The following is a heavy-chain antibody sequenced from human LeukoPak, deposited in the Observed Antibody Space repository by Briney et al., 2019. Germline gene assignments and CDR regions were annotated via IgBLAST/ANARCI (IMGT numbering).Heavy chain of an antibody. CDR2: IYYSGST. D-gene: IGHD3-22*01. Sequence: SETLSLTCTVSGGSINGYYWSWIRQPPGKGLEWIGYIYYSGSTKYNPSLQSRVTISVDTSKNQFSLKLNSVTAADTAVYYCAGGETPAITTGTFDPWGRGPLVTVSS. J-gene: IGHJ2*01. CDR1: GGSINGYY. CDR3: AGGETPAITTGTFDP. V-gene: IGHV4-59*01.